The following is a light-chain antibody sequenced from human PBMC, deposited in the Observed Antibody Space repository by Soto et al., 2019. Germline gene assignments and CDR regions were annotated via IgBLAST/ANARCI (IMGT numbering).Light chain of an antibody. CDR2: GAS. J-gene: IGKJ1*01. CDR1: QSVSSN. V-gene: IGKV3-15*01. CDR3: QQYGSSSWT. Sequence: EIVMTQSPATLSVSPGERATLSCRASQSVSSNLAWYQQKPGQAPRLLIYGASTRATGIPARFSGSGSGTEFTLTISRLEPEDFAVYYCQQYGSSSWTLGQGTKVDIK.